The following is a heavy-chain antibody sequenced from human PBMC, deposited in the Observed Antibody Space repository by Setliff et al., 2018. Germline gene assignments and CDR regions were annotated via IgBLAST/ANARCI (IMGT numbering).Heavy chain of an antibody. CDR3: ARLYYDYVWGSYRLYYYYGMDV. CDR1: GYTFSTYG. Sequence: ASVKVSCKDSGYTFSTYGISWVRQAPGQGLEWMGWISAYNGNTNYAQKFQGRVTVTRNTSISTAYMELSSLRSEDTAVYYCARLYYDYVWGSYRLYYYYGMDVWGQGTTVTVSS. V-gene: IGHV1-18*01. D-gene: IGHD3-16*02. CDR2: ISAYNGNT. J-gene: IGHJ6*02.